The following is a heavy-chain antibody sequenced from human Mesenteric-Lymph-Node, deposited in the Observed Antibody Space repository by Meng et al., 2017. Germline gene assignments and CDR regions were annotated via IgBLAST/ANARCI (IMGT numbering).Heavy chain of an antibody. Sequence: SETLSLTCTVSGGSISSGGYYWSWIRQHPGKGLEWIGYIYYSGSTYYNPSLKSRVTISVDTSKNQFSLKLSSVTAADTAVYYCARYGDSNFDYWGQGTLVTVSS. D-gene: IGHD4-17*01. J-gene: IGHJ4*02. V-gene: IGHV4-31*03. CDR2: IYYSGST. CDR1: GGSISSGGYY. CDR3: ARYGDSNFDY.